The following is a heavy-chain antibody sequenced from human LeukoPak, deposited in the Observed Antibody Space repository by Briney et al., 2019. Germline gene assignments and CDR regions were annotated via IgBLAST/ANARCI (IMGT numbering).Heavy chain of an antibody. CDR1: GFTFSSYA. V-gene: IGHV3-48*04. CDR3: AKNSGYSWQYFFDY. J-gene: IGHJ4*02. D-gene: IGHD6-25*01. Sequence: GGSLRLSCAASGFTFSSYAMSWVRQAPGKGLEWVSYISSSGSTIYYADSVKGRFTISRDNAKNSLYLQMNSLRAEDAAVYFCAKNSGYSWQYFFDYWGQGTLVTVSS. CDR2: ISSSGSTI.